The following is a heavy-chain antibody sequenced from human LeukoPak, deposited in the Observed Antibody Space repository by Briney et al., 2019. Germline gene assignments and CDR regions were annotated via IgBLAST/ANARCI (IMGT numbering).Heavy chain of an antibody. V-gene: IGHV1-46*04. J-gene: IGHJ3*02. CDR3: ARGGQFDAFDI. Sequence: GASVKVSCKASGYTFTLYHIHWVRQAPGHGLEWMGVINPSGGSKSYAQKLQGRVTMTRDTSTSTVYMELISLRSEGTAVYSCARGGQFDAFDIWGQGTMVTVSS. CDR1: GYTFTLYH. CDR2: INPSGGSK. D-gene: IGHD3-16*01.